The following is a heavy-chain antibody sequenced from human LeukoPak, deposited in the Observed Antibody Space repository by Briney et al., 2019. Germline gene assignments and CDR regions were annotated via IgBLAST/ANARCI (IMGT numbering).Heavy chain of an antibody. V-gene: IGHV4-61*02. CDR1: GGSISSGSYY. J-gene: IGHJ4*02. CDR2: IYTSGST. D-gene: IGHD5-24*01. CDR3: ARRRALADGYAYYFDY. Sequence: PSETLSLTCTVSGGSISSGSYYWSWIRQPAGKGLEWIGLIYTSGSTNYNPSLKSRVTISVDTSKNQFSLKLSSVTAADTAVYYCARRRALADGYAYYFDYWGQGTLVTVSS.